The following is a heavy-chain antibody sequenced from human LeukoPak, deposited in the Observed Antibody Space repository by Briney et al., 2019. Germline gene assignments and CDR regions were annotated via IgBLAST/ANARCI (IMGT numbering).Heavy chain of an antibody. CDR2: INGGGTRT. D-gene: IGHD5-12*01. J-gene: IGHJ4*02. CDR3: ARDQGGYSTDFDF. Sequence: GSLRLSCAASGFTFNNAWMSWVRQAPGKGLEWVSTINGGGTRTYYAVSVNGRFIISRDNSMNTLYLQMNGLRAEDTAVYYCARDQGGYSTDFDFWGQGTLVTVSS. V-gene: IGHV3-23*01. CDR1: GFTFNNAW.